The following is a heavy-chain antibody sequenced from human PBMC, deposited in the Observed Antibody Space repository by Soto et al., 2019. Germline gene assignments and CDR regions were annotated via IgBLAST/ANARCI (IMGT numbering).Heavy chain of an antibody. CDR3: ARPSPSYDFWSGYYGGGVRPSYYGMDV. J-gene: IGHJ6*02. Sequence: SETLSLTCTVSGGSISSSSYYWGWIRQPPGKGLEWIGSIYYSGSTYYNPSLKSRVTISVDTSKNQFSLKLSSVTAADTAVYYCARPSPSYDFWSGYYGGGVRPSYYGMDVWGQGTTVTVSS. D-gene: IGHD3-3*01. CDR1: GGSISSSSYY. CDR2: IYYSGST. V-gene: IGHV4-39*01.